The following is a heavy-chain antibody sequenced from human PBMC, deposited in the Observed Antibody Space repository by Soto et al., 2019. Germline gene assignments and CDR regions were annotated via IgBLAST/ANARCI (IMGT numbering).Heavy chain of an antibody. Sequence: QVQLQESGPGLVRPSETLSLTCTVSGGSISNSYWSWIRQSPEKGLEWIGYIYSSGSTNYNPSLNSRVTISVDTSKNQFSLKLSSLSAADTAVYYCARHSPPFRYGSGPWDVWGQGATVTVSS. CDR3: ARHSPPFRYGSGPWDV. D-gene: IGHD3-10*01. CDR1: GGSISNSY. CDR2: IYSSGST. V-gene: IGHV4-59*08. J-gene: IGHJ6*02.